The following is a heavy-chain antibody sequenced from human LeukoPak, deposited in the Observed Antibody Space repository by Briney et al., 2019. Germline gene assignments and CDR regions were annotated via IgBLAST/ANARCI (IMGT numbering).Heavy chain of an antibody. CDR1: GGSISSYY. CDR2: IYYSGST. J-gene: IGHJ4*02. V-gene: IGHV4-39*01. D-gene: IGHD3-22*01. Sequence: SETLSLTCTVSGGSISSYYWGWIRQPPGKGLEWIGSIYYSGSTYYNPSLKSRVTISVDTSKNQFSLKLSSVTAADTAVYYCARLSYYDSSGVYWGQGTLVTVSS. CDR3: ARLSYYDSSGVY.